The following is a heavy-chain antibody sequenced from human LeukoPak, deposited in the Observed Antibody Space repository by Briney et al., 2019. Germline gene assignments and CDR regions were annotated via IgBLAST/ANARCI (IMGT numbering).Heavy chain of an antibody. CDR1: GGSISSSSYY. CDR2: IYYSGST. V-gene: IGHV4-39*07. Sequence: SETLSLTCTVSGGSISSSSYYWGWIRQPPGKGLEWIGSIYYSGSTYYNPSLKSRVTISVDTSKNQFSLKLSSVTAADTAVYYCARDTRRSYYYMDVWGKGTTVTISS. CDR3: ARDTRRSYYYMDV. D-gene: IGHD1-14*01. J-gene: IGHJ6*03.